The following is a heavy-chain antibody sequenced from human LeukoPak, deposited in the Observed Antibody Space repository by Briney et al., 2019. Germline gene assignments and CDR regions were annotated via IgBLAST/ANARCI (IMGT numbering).Heavy chain of an antibody. CDR1: GFTFSNYA. CDR3: AKSPTYGSGSYSYYFDY. D-gene: IGHD3-10*01. J-gene: IGHJ4*02. V-gene: IGHV3-23*01. Sequence: GGSLRLSCAASGFTFSNYAMSWVRQAPGKGLEWVSGISGSGGGTYYAGSVKGRFTISRDNSKNTLYLQMNSQRAEDTAVYYCAKSPTYGSGSYSYYFDYWGQGTLVTVSS. CDR2: ISGSGGGT.